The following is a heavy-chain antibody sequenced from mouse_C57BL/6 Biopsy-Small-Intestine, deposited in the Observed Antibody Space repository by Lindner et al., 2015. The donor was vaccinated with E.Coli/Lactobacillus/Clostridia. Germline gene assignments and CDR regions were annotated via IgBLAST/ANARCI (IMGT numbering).Heavy chain of an antibody. CDR1: GYTFTNFG. D-gene: IGHD6-1*01. CDR3: ARDRDSGRIASAGVLLIGWFDP. CDR2: ISPYNGNT. J-gene: IGHJ3*01. Sequence: SVKVSCKASGYTFTNFGISWVRQAPGQGLEWMGWISPYNGNTRYAQSFQGRLTMTTDTATSTASMELRSLRSDDTAVYYCARDRDSGRIASAGVLLIGWFDPWGQGTLVTVSS. V-gene: IGHV1-84*02.